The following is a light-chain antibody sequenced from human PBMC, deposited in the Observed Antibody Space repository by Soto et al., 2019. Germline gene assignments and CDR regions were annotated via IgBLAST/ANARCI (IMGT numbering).Light chain of an antibody. Sequence: QSVLTQPPSASGTPGQRVTISCSGSSSNIGSNYVYWYQQLPGTAPKLLIYRNNQRPSGVPDRFSGSKSGTSASLVISGPRSEDEADYYCAAWDDSLSGLVFGGGTKLTVL. J-gene: IGLJ3*02. CDR3: AAWDDSLSGLV. CDR1: SSNIGSNY. CDR2: RNN. V-gene: IGLV1-47*01.